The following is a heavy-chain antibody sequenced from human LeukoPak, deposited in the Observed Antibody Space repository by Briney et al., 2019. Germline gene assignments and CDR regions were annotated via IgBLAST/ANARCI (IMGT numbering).Heavy chain of an antibody. D-gene: IGHD6-13*01. V-gene: IGHV4-59*08. Sequence: SETLSLTCTVSGGSTSRYYWSWIRQPPGKRLEWLGYIYYSGSTTYNPSLKSRLTMSVDTSKNQISLKLISLAAADTAVYYCARLPGIAAVWGQGTLVTVSS. J-gene: IGHJ4*02. CDR3: ARLPGIAAV. CDR1: GGSTSRYY. CDR2: IYYSGST.